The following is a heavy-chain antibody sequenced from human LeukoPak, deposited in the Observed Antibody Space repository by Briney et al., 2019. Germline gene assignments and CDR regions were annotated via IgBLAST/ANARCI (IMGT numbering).Heavy chain of an antibody. J-gene: IGHJ4*02. CDR3: ARDPGYDFWSGFDY. CDR2: INPNSGGT. D-gene: IGHD3-3*01. CDR1: GYTFTGYY. V-gene: IGHV1-2*02. Sequence: ASVKVSCKASGYTFTGYYMHWVRQAPGQGLEWMGWINPNSGGTNYAQKFQGRVTMTRDTSISTAYMELSRPRSDDTAVYYCARDPGYDFWSGFDYWGQGTLVTVSS.